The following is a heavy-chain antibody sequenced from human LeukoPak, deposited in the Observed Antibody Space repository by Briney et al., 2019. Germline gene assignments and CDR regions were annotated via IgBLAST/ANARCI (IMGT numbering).Heavy chain of an antibody. J-gene: IGHJ4*02. CDR2: ISGSGGST. CDR3: AKPPLDCGGDCYDVFDY. CDR1: GFTFSSYA. V-gene: IGHV3-23*01. Sequence: PGGSLRLSCAASGFTFSSYAMGWVRQAPGKGLEWVSAISGSGGSTYYADSVKGRFTISRDNSKNTLYLQMNSLRAEDTAVYYCAKPPLDCGGDCYDVFDYWGQGTLVTVSS. D-gene: IGHD2-21*02.